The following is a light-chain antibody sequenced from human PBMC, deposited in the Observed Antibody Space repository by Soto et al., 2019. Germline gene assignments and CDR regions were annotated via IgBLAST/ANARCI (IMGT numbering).Light chain of an antibody. CDR2: DVS. J-gene: IGLJ1*01. V-gene: IGLV2-14*01. Sequence: QSALTQPASVSGSPGQSITVSCTGTSSDVGDYNYVSWYQQRPGKAPKLMIFDVSNRPSGVSNRFSGSKSGNTASLTISGLQAQDEADYYCISYTSSSLYVFGTGTKLTVL. CDR1: SSDVGDYNY. CDR3: ISYTSSSLYV.